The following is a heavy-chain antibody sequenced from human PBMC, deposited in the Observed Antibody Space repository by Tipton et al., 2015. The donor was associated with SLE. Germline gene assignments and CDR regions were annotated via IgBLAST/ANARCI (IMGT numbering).Heavy chain of an antibody. D-gene: IGHD2-21*01. CDR3: TNLVDSNHYYGMDV. J-gene: IGHJ6*02. Sequence: QSGAEVKKPGDSVKVSCKASGYTFTSYYIHWVRRAPGQGLEWMGIINPSGGRTSYAQKFQGRVTMTRDTSTSTVYMDLSSLRSEDTAVYYWTNLVDSNHYYGMDVGGQGPTVTVSS. CDR1: GYTFTSYY. V-gene: IGHV1-46*01. CDR2: INPSGGRT.